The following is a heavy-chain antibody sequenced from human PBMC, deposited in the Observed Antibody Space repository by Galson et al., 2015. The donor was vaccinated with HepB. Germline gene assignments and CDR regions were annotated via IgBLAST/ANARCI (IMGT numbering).Heavy chain of an antibody. V-gene: IGHV5-10-1*01. CDR3: ARPDSSRWGGYYYYGMDV. D-gene: IGHD6-13*01. CDR2: IDPSDSYT. Sequence: QSGAEVKKPGESLRISCKGSGYSFTSYWISWVRQMPGKGLEWMGRIDPSDSYTNYSPSFQGHVTISADKSISTAYLQWSSLKASDTAMYYCARPDSSRWGGYYYYGMDVWGQGTTVTVSS. CDR1: GYSFTSYW. J-gene: IGHJ6*02.